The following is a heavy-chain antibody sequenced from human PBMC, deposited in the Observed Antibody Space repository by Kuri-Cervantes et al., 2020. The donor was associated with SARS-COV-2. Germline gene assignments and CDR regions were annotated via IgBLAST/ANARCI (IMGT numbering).Heavy chain of an antibody. J-gene: IGHJ6*03. CDR2: IRYDGSNK. V-gene: IGHV3-30*02. CDR3: ARTYGLLRYVYYMDV. D-gene: IGHD3-22*01. Sequence: GGSLRLSCAASGFTFSSYGMHWVRQAPGKGLEWVAFIRYDGSNKYYADSVKGRFTISRDNSKNTLYLQMSSLRAEDTAVYYCARTYGLLRYVYYMDVWGKGTAVTVSS. CDR1: GFTFSSYG.